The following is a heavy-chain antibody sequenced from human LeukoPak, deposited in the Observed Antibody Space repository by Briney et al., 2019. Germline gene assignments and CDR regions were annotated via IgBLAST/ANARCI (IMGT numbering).Heavy chain of an antibody. J-gene: IGHJ4*02. CDR2: INHSGST. CDR3: ARGRFQVVVGPDC. D-gene: IGHD3-22*01. V-gene: IGHV4-34*01. CDR1: GGSFSGHY. Sequence: PSETLSLTCAVYGGSFSGHYWSWIRQPPGKGLEWIGEINHSGSTNYNPSLESRVTISVDTSKNHFSLKLSSVTAADTAVYYCARGRFQVVVGPDCWGQGTLVTVSS.